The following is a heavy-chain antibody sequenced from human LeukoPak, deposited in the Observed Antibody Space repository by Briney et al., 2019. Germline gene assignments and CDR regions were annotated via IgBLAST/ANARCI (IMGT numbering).Heavy chain of an antibody. CDR1: GYTFTSYY. J-gene: IGHJ4*02. V-gene: IGHV1-46*01. Sequence: GASVKVSCKASGYTFTSYYMHWVRQAPGQGLEWMGIINPSGGSTSYAQKFQGRVTMTRDTSTSTVYMELSSLRSEDTAVYYCASSYYDSSGYYGFDYWGQGTLVTVSS. CDR2: INPSGGST. D-gene: IGHD3-22*01. CDR3: ASSYYDSSGYYGFDY.